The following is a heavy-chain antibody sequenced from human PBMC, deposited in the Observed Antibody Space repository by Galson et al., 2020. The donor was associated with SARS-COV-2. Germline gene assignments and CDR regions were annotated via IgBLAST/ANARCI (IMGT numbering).Heavy chain of an antibody. CDR2: IYPGDSDT. V-gene: IGHV5-51*01. J-gene: IGHJ6*03. CDR1: GYSFTSYW. Sequence: GESLKISCKGSGYSFTSYWIGWVRQMPGKGLEWMGIIYPGDSDTRYSPSFQGQVTISADKSISTAYLQWSSLKASDTAMYYCATTYCGGDCYPCDYYYMDVWGKGTTVTVSS. CDR3: ATTYCGGDCYPCDYYYMDV. D-gene: IGHD2-21*01.